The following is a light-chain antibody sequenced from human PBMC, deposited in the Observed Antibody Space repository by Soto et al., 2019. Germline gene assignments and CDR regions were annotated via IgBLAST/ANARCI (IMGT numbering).Light chain of an antibody. Sequence: QSALTQPASVSGSPGQSITISCTGTSSDVGGYSYVSWYQQHPGKVPKLMIYDVGNRPSGVSDRFSGSKSGNTASLTISGLQAEDEADYYCSSYTSSSTLLFGGGTKLTVL. CDR1: SSDVGGYSY. CDR2: DVG. J-gene: IGLJ2*01. CDR3: SSYTSSSTLL. V-gene: IGLV2-14*01.